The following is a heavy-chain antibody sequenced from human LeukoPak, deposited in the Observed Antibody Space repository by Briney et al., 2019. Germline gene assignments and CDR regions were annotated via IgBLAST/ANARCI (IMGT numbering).Heavy chain of an antibody. CDR3: ARDSGERGSGSYLIAY. CDR2: INPNSGGT. V-gene: IGHV1-2*02. Sequence: ASVKVSCKASGYTFTGYYMHWVRQAPGKGLEWMGWINPNSGGTNYAQKFQGRVTMTGDTSISTAYMELSRLRSDDTAVYYCARDSGERGSGSYLIAYWGQGTLVTVSS. J-gene: IGHJ4*02. CDR1: GYTFTGYY. D-gene: IGHD3-10*01.